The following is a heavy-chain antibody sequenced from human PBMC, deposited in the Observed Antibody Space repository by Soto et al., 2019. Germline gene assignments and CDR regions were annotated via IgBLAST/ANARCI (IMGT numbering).Heavy chain of an antibody. CDR1: AGTFSSYA. Sequence: SVHDSCKATAGTFSSYAISWVRQAPGQGLEWMGGIIPIFGTANYAQKFQGRVTITADESTSTAYMELSSLRSEDTAVYYCARDRYCSGGSCHNWFDPWGQGTLVTVSS. V-gene: IGHV1-69*13. CDR3: ARDRYCSGGSCHNWFDP. J-gene: IGHJ5*02. D-gene: IGHD2-15*01. CDR2: IIPIFGTA.